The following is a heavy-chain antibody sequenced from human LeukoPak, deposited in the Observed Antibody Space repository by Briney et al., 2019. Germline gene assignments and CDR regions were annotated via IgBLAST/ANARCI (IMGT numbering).Heavy chain of an antibody. V-gene: IGHV4-39*01. CDR2: IYYSGCT. CDR1: GGSISSSSYY. D-gene: IGHD3-10*01. CDR3: ARRRVGYAFDI. J-gene: IGHJ3*02. Sequence: SETLSLTCTVSGGSISSSSYYWGWIRQPPGKGLEWIGSIYYSGCTYYNPSLKSRVTISVDTSKNQFSLKLSSVTAADTAVYYCARRRVGYAFDIWGQGTMVTVSS.